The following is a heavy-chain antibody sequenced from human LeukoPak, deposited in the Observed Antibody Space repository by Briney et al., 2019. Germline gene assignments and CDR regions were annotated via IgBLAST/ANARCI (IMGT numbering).Heavy chain of an antibody. Sequence: WGSLRLSCAASGFTFSSYAMHWVRQAPGKGLEWVAVISYDGSNKYYADSVKGRFTISRDNSKNTLYLQMNSLRAEDTAVYYCARDRGSGYGPPDLDYWGQGTLVTVSS. D-gene: IGHD5-12*01. CDR2: ISYDGSNK. V-gene: IGHV3-30*04. J-gene: IGHJ4*02. CDR1: GFTFSSYA. CDR3: ARDRGSGYGPPDLDY.